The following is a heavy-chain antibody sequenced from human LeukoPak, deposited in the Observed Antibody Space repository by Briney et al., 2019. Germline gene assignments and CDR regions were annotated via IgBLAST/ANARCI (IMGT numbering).Heavy chain of an antibody. CDR1: GFTFSSYS. D-gene: IGHD3-9*01. CDR2: ISSSSSTI. J-gene: IGHJ4*02. V-gene: IGHV3-48*02. Sequence: GGSLRLSCAASGFTFSSYSMTWVRQAPGKGPEWVSYISSSSSTISYADSVKGRFTISRDNAKNSLYLQMNSLRDEDTAVYYCAKDRDWAFDYWGQGTLVTVSS. CDR3: AKDRDWAFDY.